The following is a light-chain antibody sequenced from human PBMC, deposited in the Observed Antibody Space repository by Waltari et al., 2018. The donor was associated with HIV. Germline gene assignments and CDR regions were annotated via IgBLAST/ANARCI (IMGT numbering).Light chain of an antibody. CDR2: SNN. CDR1: SPHIGSNS. Sequence: QSVLTQSPSAPGTPGQRVILSCSGNSPHIGSNSVTWYQPLPGTAPKLLIYSNNERPSGVPDRFSGSKSGTSASLAISGLQSEDEADYHCAAWDDSLNGPVFGGGTKLTVL. J-gene: IGLJ2*01. CDR3: AAWDDSLNGPV. V-gene: IGLV1-44*01.